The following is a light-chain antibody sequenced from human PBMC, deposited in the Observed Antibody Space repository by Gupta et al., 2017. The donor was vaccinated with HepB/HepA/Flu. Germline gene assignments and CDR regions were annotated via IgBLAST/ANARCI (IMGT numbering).Light chain of an antibody. CDR3: QHYDNLPKYT. J-gene: IGKJ2*01. CDR2: DAS. V-gene: IGKV1-33*01. CDR1: RDISNY. Sequence: DIQMTQSPSSLSASVGDRVTITCQANRDISNYLNWYQQKPGKAPKLLIYDASILETGVPSRFSGSGSGTDSTFTINSLQPEDTATYYCQHYDNLPKYTFGQGTKLEI.